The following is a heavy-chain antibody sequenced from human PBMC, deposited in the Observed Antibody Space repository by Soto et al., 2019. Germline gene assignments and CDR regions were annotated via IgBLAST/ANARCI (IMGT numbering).Heavy chain of an antibody. Sequence: EVQLVESGGGLVQPGGSLRLSCATSGFTFSSYAMHWVRQAPGKGLEYVSAISSIGGSTCYANSVKGRFTISRDNSKNTLYLQMGSLRAEDMALYYCARSGDNGYYCAHWGQGTLVTVSS. CDR2: ISSIGGST. J-gene: IGHJ4*02. V-gene: IGHV3-64*01. CDR3: ARSGDNGYYCAH. D-gene: IGHD3-10*01. CDR1: GFTFSSYA.